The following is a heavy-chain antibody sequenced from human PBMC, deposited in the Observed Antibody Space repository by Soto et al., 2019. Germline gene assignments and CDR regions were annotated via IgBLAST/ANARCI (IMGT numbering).Heavy chain of an antibody. D-gene: IGHD2-21*02. CDR3: AKPGNVTARTGFDS. Sequence: GGSLRLSCAASGFSFSGSNMHWVRQASGKGLEWIGRIKTKPNSYATEYAASVKGRFTISRDDAKNTAYLQMNSLRPDDTAVYYCAKPGNVTARTGFDSLCQGALVTVSS. V-gene: IGHV3-73*01. CDR2: IKTKPNSYAT. CDR1: GFSFSGSN. J-gene: IGHJ4*02.